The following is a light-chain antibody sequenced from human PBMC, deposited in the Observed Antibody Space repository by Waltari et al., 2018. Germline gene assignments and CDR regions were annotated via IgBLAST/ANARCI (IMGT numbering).Light chain of an antibody. CDR3: QQYYSYPYR. V-gene: IGKV1-8*01. Sequence: AIRMTQSPSSFSASTGDRVTITCRASQGISSYLAWYQQKPGKAPKLLIYAASTLQSGVPSRFSGSGSGTDFTLTISCLQSEDFATYYCQQYYSYPYRFGPGTKVDIK. CDR1: QGISSY. J-gene: IGKJ3*01. CDR2: AAS.